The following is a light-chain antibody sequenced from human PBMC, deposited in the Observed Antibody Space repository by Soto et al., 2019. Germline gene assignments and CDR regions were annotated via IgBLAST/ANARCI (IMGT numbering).Light chain of an antibody. J-gene: IGKJ3*01. Sequence: DIQMTQSPSSLSASIGDRVTITCRASQSISSYLNWYQQKPGKAPMLLIYGATNLQSGVPSRFSGSGSRTDFTLTISILQPEDVAVYYCQQYYTSPFTFGPGTKVEIK. CDR2: GAT. V-gene: IGKV1-39*01. CDR3: QQYYTSPFT. CDR1: QSISSY.